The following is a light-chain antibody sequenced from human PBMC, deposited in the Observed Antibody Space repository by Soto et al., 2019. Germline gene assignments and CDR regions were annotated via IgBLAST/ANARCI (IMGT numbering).Light chain of an antibody. Sequence: IGFAQSPCTLSLSPGERATLSCRASQSVHSNFLAWYQHKPGQAPRLLIYGASSRATGIPDRFSGSVSGRDFTLTISRLEPEDFVVYYCHQYGASPLTFGGGTKVDIK. J-gene: IGKJ4*01. CDR2: GAS. CDR3: HQYGASPLT. V-gene: IGKV3-20*01. CDR1: QSVHSNF.